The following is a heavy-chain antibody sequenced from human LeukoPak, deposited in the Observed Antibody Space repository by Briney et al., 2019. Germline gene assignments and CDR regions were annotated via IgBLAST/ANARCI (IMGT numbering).Heavy chain of an antibody. D-gene: IGHD6-13*01. CDR1: GFTFSSYG. V-gene: IGHV3-33*06. Sequence: GRSLRLSCAASGFTFSSYGMHWVRQAPGKGLEWVAVIWYDGSNKYYADSVKGRFTISRDNSKNTLYLQMNSLRAEDTAVYYCAKGLYSCSWYGSYWGQGTLVTVSS. CDR2: IWYDGSNK. J-gene: IGHJ4*02. CDR3: AKGLYSCSWYGSY.